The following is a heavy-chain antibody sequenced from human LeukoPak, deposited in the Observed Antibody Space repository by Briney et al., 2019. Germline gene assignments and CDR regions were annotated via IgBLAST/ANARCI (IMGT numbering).Heavy chain of an antibody. D-gene: IGHD6-13*01. CDR1: GFTFDDYA. CDR3: AKDSSSWRSFDY. V-gene: IGHV3-9*01. J-gene: IGHJ4*02. Sequence: GGSLRLSCAASGFTFDDYAMHWVRQAPGKGLEWVSGISWNSGSIGYADSVKGRFTISRDNAKNSLYLQMNSLRAEDTALYYCAKDSSSWRSFDYWGQGTLVTVSS. CDR2: ISWNSGSI.